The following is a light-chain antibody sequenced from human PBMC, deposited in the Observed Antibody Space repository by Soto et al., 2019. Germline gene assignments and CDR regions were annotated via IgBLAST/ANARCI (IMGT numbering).Light chain of an antibody. CDR1: QSVSSY. CDR3: QQRSNWPRSYT. Sequence: EIVLTQSPATLSLSPGEGATLSCRASQSVSSYLAWYQQKPGQAPRLLIYDASNRATGIPARFSGSGSGTDFTLTISSLEPEDFAVYYCQQRSNWPRSYTFGQGTKLAIK. CDR2: DAS. J-gene: IGKJ2*01. V-gene: IGKV3-11*01.